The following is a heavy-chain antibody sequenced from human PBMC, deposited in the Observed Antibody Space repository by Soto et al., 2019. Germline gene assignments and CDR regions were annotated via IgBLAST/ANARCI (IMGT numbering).Heavy chain of an antibody. CDR2: ISPSGTT. D-gene: IGHD6-6*01. CDR1: SGSLSGYY. Sequence: LSLTCSLYSGSLSGYYWSWIRQPPGKGLEWIGEISPSGTTNYSPSLKSRVSISVDTSKNQFSLNLTSLTTADTAVYYCARAPKVSGSAQTRPDFWGQGSLVTVSS. J-gene: IGHJ4*02. V-gene: IGHV4-34*01. CDR3: ARAPKVSGSAQTRPDF.